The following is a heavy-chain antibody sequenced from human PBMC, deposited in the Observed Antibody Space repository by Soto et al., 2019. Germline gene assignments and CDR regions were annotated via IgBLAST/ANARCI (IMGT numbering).Heavy chain of an antibody. Sequence: ASVKVSCKVSGYTLTELSMHWVRQAPGKGLEWMGGFDPEDGETIYAQKFQGRVTMTEDTSTDTAYMELSSLRSEDTAVYYCARSSGGVFGIIIEGSNWLAPWGQGSLVTVS. CDR1: GYTLTELS. V-gene: IGHV1-24*01. J-gene: IGHJ5*02. D-gene: IGHD3-16*02. CDR3: ARSSGGVFGIIIEGSNWLAP. CDR2: FDPEDGET.